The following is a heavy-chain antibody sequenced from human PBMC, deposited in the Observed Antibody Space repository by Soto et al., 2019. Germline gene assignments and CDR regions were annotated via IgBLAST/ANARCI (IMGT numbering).Heavy chain of an antibody. D-gene: IGHD3-10*01. CDR2: IKTDGSEK. V-gene: IGHV3-7*05. CDR3: ASSMGRGGNDY. J-gene: IGHJ4*02. Sequence: EVQLVESGGGLVQPGGSLRLSCAASGFTFSDYWMSWVRQAPGKGLECVANIKTDGSEKYYVDPVKGRFTISRDNAKNSLYLQMNSLRAGDTTVYYCASSMGRGGNDYWGQGPLVAVSS. CDR1: GFTFSDYW.